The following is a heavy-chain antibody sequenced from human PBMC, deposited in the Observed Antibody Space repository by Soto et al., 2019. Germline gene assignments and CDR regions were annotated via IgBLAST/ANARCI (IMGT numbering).Heavy chain of an antibody. J-gene: IGHJ5*02. Sequence: SETLSLTCAFYGLYFIGYYWTWIRQPTGTGLEWIGEINHSGSTNYNPSLKSRVTISVDTSKNQFSLKLTSVTAADTAVYFCARQDFHLSCRGGHCYWFDPWGPGTLVTVSS. CDR1: GLYFIGYY. V-gene: IGHV4-34*01. D-gene: IGHD2-15*01. CDR2: INHSGST. CDR3: ARQDFHLSCRGGHCYWFDP.